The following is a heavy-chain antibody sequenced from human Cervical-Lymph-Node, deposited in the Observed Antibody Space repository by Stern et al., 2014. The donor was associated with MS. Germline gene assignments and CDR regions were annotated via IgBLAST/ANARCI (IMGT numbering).Heavy chain of an antibody. CDR3: AKDLTYYYDSSGFDY. D-gene: IGHD3-22*01. V-gene: IGHV3-9*01. Sequence: EVQLVESGGGLVQPGRSLRLSCAASGFTFDDYAMHWVRQAPGKGLEWVSGISWNSGSIGYADSVKGRFTISSDNAKHCLYLQMNSLRAEDTALYYCAKDLTYYYDSSGFDYWGQGTLVTVSS. J-gene: IGHJ4*02. CDR1: GFTFDDYA. CDR2: ISWNSGSI.